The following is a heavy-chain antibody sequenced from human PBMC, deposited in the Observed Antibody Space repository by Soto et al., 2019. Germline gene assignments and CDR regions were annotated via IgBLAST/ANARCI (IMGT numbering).Heavy chain of an antibody. J-gene: IGHJ6*04. CDR1: GFTFSSYS. V-gene: IGHV3-48*01. Sequence: GGSLRLSCAASGFTFSSYSMNWVRQAPGKGLEWVSYISSSSSTIYYADSVKGRFTISRDNAKNSLYLQMNSLRAEDTAVYYCAVYYYGSGAPPVWGKGTTVTVSS. D-gene: IGHD3-10*01. CDR3: AVYYYGSGAPPV. CDR2: ISSSSSTI.